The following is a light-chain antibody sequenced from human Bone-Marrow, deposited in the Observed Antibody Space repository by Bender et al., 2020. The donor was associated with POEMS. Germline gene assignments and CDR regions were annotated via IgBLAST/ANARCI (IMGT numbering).Light chain of an antibody. CDR3: VAWDASLNGWV. CDR2: QDS. V-gene: IGLV3-1*01. CDR1: KLGDKY. J-gene: IGLJ3*02. Sequence: SYELTQPPSVSVSPGQTASITCSGDKLGDKYVCWYQKKPGQSPVVVIYQDSKRPSGIPERFSGSKSGTSASLAITGLQSDDEAIYFCVAWDASLNGWVFGGGTKLTVL.